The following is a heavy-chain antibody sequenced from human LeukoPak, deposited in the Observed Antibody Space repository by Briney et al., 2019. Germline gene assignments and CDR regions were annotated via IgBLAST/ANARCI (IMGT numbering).Heavy chain of an antibody. J-gene: IGHJ4*02. CDR2: IYYSGST. Sequence: PSETLSLTCTVSGGSISSYYWSWIRQPPGRGLEWIGYIYYSGSTNYKPSLKSRVTISVDTSKNQFSLKLSSVTAADTAVYYCARVLRHGYFDYWGQGTLVTVSS. CDR3: ARVLRHGYFDY. CDR1: GGSISSYY. D-gene: IGHD3-10*01. V-gene: IGHV4-59*01.